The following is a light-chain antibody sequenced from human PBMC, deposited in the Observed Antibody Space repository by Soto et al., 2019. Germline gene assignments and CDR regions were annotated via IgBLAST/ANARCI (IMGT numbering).Light chain of an antibody. V-gene: IGKV1-39*01. Sequence: DIQMTQSPSSLSASVGDRVTITCRASRSISTYLNWYQHKPGQAPKLLIYLASTLQTGFPSRLSGSGSGTDFNLTISSLPPADFATYYCQQSYSTPWTFGQGTKVAIK. CDR3: QQSYSTPWT. J-gene: IGKJ1*01. CDR2: LAS. CDR1: RSISTY.